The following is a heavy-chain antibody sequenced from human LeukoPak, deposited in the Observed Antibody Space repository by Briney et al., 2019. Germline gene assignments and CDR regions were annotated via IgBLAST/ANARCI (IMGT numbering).Heavy chain of an antibody. CDR1: GYTFTGYY. D-gene: IGHD5-18*01. Sequence: AASVTVSCKASGYTFTGYYMHWVRQAPGQGLEWMGWINPNSGGTNYAQKFQGWVTMTRDTSISTAYMELSRLRSDDTAVYYCARDGNFGYSYMDVWGQGTTVTVSS. CDR3: ARDGNFGYSYMDV. CDR2: INPNSGGT. V-gene: IGHV1-2*04. J-gene: IGHJ6*02.